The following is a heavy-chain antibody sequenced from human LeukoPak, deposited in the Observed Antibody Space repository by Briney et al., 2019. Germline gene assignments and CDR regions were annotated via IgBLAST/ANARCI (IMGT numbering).Heavy chain of an antibody. D-gene: IGHD6-13*01. CDR1: GYTFTRYY. J-gene: IGHJ4*02. V-gene: IGHV1-46*01. CDR2: INPSGGST. Sequence: ASVKVSCKASGYTFTRYYMHWVRQAPGQGLEWMGVINPSGGSTSYAQNFQGRVTMTRDMSTTTVYMELSSLRSEDTAVYYCARGLYSSSSLVDYWGQGTLVTVSS. CDR3: ARGLYSSSSLVDY.